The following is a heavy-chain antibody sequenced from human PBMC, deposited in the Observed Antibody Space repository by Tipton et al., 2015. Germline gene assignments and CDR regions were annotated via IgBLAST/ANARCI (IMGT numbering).Heavy chain of an antibody. J-gene: IGHJ2*01. CDR1: GFIFSTYA. D-gene: IGHD3-3*01. V-gene: IGHV3-23*01. CDR2: ISGSGGST. Sequence: GSLRLSCAASGFIFSTYAMSWVRQAPGKGLEWVSGISGSGGSTYYVDSVKGRLTIPRDNSKNTLYLQMSSLRAEDTAVYYCAKDFRSRYFWYFDLWGRGTLVTVSS. CDR3: AKDFRSRYFWYFDL.